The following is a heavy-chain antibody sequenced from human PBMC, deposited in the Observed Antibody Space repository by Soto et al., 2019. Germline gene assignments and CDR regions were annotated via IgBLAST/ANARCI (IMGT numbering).Heavy chain of an antibody. V-gene: IGHV3-7*03. D-gene: IGHD6-19*01. CDR1: GFSFSGHW. CDR3: ASWTYNSGWYLDS. Sequence: EVQLVESGGGLVQPGGSLRLSCAASGFSFSGHWMGWVRQAPGKGLEWVANIKQAGSEKYYADSVKGRFTISRDNAKNSLYLQMDSLRAEDTAVYYCASWTYNSGWYLDSWGQGTLVTVSS. J-gene: IGHJ4*02. CDR2: IKQAGSEK.